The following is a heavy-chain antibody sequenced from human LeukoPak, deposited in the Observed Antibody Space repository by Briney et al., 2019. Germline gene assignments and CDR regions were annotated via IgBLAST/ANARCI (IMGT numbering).Heavy chain of an antibody. CDR3: ARGAADYYDSSGYY. D-gene: IGHD3-22*01. CDR1: GYTFTSYG. CDR2: ISAYNGNT. V-gene: IGHV1-18*01. Sequence: ASVKVSCKASGYTFTSYGISWVRQAPGQALEWMGWISAYNGNTKCAQKLQGRVTMTTDTSTSTAYMELRSLRSDYTAVSYCARGAADYYDSSGYYWGQGTLVTVSS. J-gene: IGHJ4*02.